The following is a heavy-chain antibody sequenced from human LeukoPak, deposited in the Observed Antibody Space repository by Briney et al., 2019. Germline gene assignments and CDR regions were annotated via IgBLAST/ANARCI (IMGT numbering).Heavy chain of an antibody. Sequence: GGSLRLSCAASGFTFSSYAMSWVRQAPGKGLEWVSAISGSGGSTYYADSVKGRFTISRDNSKNTLYPQMNSLRAEDTAVYYCAKDSITLIPSSGWYWVYWGQGTLVTVSS. D-gene: IGHD6-19*01. CDR2: ISGSGGST. CDR1: GFTFSSYA. J-gene: IGHJ4*02. CDR3: AKDSITLIPSSGWYWVY. V-gene: IGHV3-23*01.